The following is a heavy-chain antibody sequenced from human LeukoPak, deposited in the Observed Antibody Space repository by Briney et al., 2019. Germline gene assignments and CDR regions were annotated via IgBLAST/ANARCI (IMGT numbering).Heavy chain of an antibody. V-gene: IGHV3-7*03. CDR2: IKQDGSEK. CDR3: AKLWDYGDPGGDY. J-gene: IGHJ4*02. D-gene: IGHD4-17*01. CDR1: GFTFSSYW. Sequence: GGSLRLSCAASGFTFSSYWMSWVRQAPGKGLEWVANIKQDGSEKYYVDSVKGRFTISRDSSKNTLYLQMNSLRAEDTAVYYCAKLWDYGDPGGDYWGQGTLVTVSS.